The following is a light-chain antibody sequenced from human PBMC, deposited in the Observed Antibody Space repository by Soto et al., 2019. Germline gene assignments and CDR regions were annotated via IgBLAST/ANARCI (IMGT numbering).Light chain of an antibody. CDR1: TGAVTSGHY. Sequence: QAVVTQEPSLTVSPGGTVTLTCGSSTGAVTSGHYPYWFQQKPGQAPRTLIYDTSNKHSWTPARFSGSLLGGKAALTLSGAQLEDEAEYYCLLSYSGALVVFGGGTQLTVL. CDR2: DTS. CDR3: LLSYSGALVV. V-gene: IGLV7-46*01. J-gene: IGLJ2*01.